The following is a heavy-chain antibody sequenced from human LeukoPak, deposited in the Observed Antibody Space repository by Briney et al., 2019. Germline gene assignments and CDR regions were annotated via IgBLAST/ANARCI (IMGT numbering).Heavy chain of an antibody. CDR3: AKGYGHQLVNNWFDP. J-gene: IGHJ5*02. Sequence: GGSLRLSCAASGFTFSSSWMHWVRQAPGKGLVWVSRINSDGSSTNYAGSVKGRFTISRDNSKNTLYLQINSLRDEDTAVYYCAKGYGHQLVNNWFDPWGQGALVSVSS. CDR2: INSDGSST. CDR1: GFTFSSSW. V-gene: IGHV3-74*01. D-gene: IGHD6-13*01.